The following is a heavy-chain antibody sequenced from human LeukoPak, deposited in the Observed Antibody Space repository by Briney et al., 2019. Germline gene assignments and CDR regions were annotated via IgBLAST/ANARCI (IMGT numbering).Heavy chain of an antibody. CDR3: ARERVYYGSGGLDY. CDR2: IYYSGST. Sequence: SETLSLTCTVSGGSISSYYLRWIRQPPGKGLEGIGYIYYSGSTNYNPSLKSRVTISVDTSKNQFSLKLSSVTAADTAVYYCARERVYYGSGGLDYWGQGTLVTVSS. V-gene: IGHV4-59*01. CDR1: GGSISSYY. J-gene: IGHJ4*02. D-gene: IGHD3-10*01.